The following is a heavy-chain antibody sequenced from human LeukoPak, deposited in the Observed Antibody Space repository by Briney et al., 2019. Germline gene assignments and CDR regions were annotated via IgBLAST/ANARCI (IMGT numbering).Heavy chain of an antibody. CDR2: ISSRPFGGTT. V-gene: IGHV3-49*04. CDR3: SRDGSGDYVADY. D-gene: IGHD4-17*01. CDR1: GFTFSHFW. J-gene: IGHJ4*02. Sequence: GGSLRLSCAASGFTFSHFWMSWVRQAPGKGLEWVCFISSRPFGGTTEYATSVKGRFTILRDDSQNIAYLDMNSLKSEDTAVYYCSRDGSGDYVADYWGQGTLVTVSS.